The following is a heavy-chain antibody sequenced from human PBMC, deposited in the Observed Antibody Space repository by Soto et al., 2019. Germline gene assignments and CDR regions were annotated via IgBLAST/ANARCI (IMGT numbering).Heavy chain of an antibody. CDR2: IIPIFGTA. CDR1: GGTFSSYA. V-gene: IGHV1-69*01. J-gene: IGHJ4*02. CDR3: ARDLEGGAERFDTAMVTGFDY. D-gene: IGHD5-18*01. Sequence: QVQLVQSGAEVKKPGSSVKVSCKASGGTFSSYAISWVRQAPGQGLEWMGGIIPIFGTANYAQKFQGRVTITADESTSTAYMELSSLRSEDTAVYYCARDLEGGAERFDTAMVTGFDYWGQGTLVTVSS.